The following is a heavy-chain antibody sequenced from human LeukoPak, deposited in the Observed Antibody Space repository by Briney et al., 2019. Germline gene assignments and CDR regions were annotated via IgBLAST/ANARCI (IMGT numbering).Heavy chain of an antibody. CDR1: GYTFTGYY. D-gene: IGHD1-1*01. J-gene: IGHJ4*02. Sequence: RASVKVSCKASGYTFTGYYMHWVRQAPGQGLEWMGWVNPNSGGTNYAQKFQGWVTMTRDTSISTAYMELSRLRSDDTAVYYCARGDWKTRGFDYWGQGTLVTVSS. CDR2: VNPNSGGT. CDR3: ARGDWKTRGFDY. V-gene: IGHV1-2*04.